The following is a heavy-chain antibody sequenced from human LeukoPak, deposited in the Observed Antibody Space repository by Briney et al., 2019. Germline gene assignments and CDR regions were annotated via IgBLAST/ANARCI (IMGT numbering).Heavy chain of an antibody. J-gene: IGHJ4*02. V-gene: IGHV1-46*01. CDR2: IYPRDGST. CDR1: GYTFTSNY. Sequence: ASVTVSCKASGYTFTSNYIHWVRQAPGQGLEWMGMIYPRDGSTSYAQKFQGRVTVTRDTSTSTVHMELSGLRSEDTAVYYCARDQEGFDYWGQGTLVTVSS. CDR3: ARDQEGFDY.